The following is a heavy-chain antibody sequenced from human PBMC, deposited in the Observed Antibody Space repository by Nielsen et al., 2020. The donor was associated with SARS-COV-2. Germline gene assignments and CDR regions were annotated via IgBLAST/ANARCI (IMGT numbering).Heavy chain of an antibody. Sequence: SVKVSCKASGGTFSSYAISWVRQAPGQGLEWMGRIIPILGIANYAQKFQGRVTITADKSTSTVYMELSSLRSEDTAVYYCAREHDYYDSSGYHYWGQGTLVTVSS. J-gene: IGHJ4*02. CDR3: AREHDYYDSSGYHY. CDR1: GGTFSSYA. CDR2: IIPILGIA. D-gene: IGHD3-22*01. V-gene: IGHV1-69*04.